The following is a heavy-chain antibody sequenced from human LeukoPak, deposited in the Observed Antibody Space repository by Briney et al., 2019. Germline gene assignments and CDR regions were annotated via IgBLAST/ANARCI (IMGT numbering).Heavy chain of an antibody. J-gene: IGHJ5*02. CDR2: INPSGGRT. D-gene: IGHD4-17*01. V-gene: IGHV1-46*01. CDR3: ARGGRDYGDPRFDP. CDR1: GYTFTSYY. Sequence: GAAVKVSCKASGYTFTSYYMHWVRQAPGQGLEWMGIINPSGGRTSYAQKFQGRVTMTRDTSTRTIYIELYSLRSDDTAVYYCARGGRDYGDPRFDPWGQGTLVTVSS.